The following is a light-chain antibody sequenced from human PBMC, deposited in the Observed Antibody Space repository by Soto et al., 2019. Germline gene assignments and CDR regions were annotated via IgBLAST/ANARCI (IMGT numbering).Light chain of an antibody. CDR3: QQYHAWPPGT. CDR1: QSVETF. J-gene: IGKJ4*01. V-gene: IGKV3-15*01. Sequence: EIMVKQSPAVLSVPPRERATLSCRASQSVETFLAWFQHKAGQAPRLLIFGASTRAAGVPARFSGGGSGTEFTLTIDSLRSEDFAVYFCQQYHAWPPGTFGGGTKVDIK. CDR2: GAS.